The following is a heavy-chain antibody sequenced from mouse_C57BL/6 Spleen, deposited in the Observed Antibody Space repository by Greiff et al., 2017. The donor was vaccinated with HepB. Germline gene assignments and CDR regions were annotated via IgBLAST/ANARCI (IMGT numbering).Heavy chain of an antibody. CDR2: ISDGGSYT. CDR1: GFTFSSYA. CDR3: ARDDYDGYFDV. J-gene: IGHJ1*03. V-gene: IGHV5-4*01. D-gene: IGHD2-4*01. Sequence: EVQRVESGGGLVKPGGSLKLSCAASGFTFSSYAMSWVRQTPEKRLEWVATISDGGSYTYYPDNVKGRFTISRDNAKNNLYLQMSHLKSEDTAMYYCARDDYDGYFDVWGTGTTVTVSS.